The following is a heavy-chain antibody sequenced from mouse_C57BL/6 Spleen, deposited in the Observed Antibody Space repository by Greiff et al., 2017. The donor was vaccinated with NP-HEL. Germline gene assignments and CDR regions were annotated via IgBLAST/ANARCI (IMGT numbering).Heavy chain of an antibody. D-gene: IGHD1-1*01. Sequence: QVQLQQPGAELVKPGASVKMSCKASGYTFTSYWITWVKQRPGQGLEWIGDIYPGSGSTNYNEKFKSKATLTVDTSSSTAYMQRSSRTSEDSAVYYCARGGTDGSSYVGYWGQGTTLTVSS. CDR3: ARGGTDGSSYVGY. J-gene: IGHJ2*01. CDR1: GYTFTSYW. V-gene: IGHV1-55*01. CDR2: IYPGSGST.